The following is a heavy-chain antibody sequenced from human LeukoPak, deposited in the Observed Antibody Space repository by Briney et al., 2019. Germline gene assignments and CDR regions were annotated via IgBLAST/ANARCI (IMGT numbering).Heavy chain of an antibody. CDR1: GFTFSSYA. J-gene: IGHJ5*02. D-gene: IGHD3-9*01. CDR2: ISGSGGST. V-gene: IGHV3-23*01. CDR3: AKDGDYDILTGYQPRPPNWFDP. Sequence: GGSLRLSCAASGFTFSSYAMSWVRQAPGKGLEWVSAISGSGGSTYYADSVKGRFTISRDNSKNTLYLQMNSLRAEDTAVYYCAKDGDYDILTGYQPRPPNWFDPWGQGTLVTVSS.